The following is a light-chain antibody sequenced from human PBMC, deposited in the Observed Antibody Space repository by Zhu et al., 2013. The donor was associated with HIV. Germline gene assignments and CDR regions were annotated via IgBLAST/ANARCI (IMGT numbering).Light chain of an antibody. CDR2: GTS. CDR1: QTVRSRY. V-gene: IGKV3-15*01. CDR3: QQYNMWPYT. Sequence: EIVLTQSPGTLSLSPGERATLSCRASQTVRSRYLAWYQHKSGQAPRLLMYGTSNRATGVPVRFSGSGFATDFTLTISSLQSEDFATYYCQQYNMWPYTFGQGTKLEIK. J-gene: IGKJ2*01.